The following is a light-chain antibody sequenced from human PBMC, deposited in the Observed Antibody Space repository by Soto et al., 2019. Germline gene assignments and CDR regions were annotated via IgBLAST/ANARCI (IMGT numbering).Light chain of an antibody. CDR1: QSVSSSY. J-gene: IGKJ1*01. Sequence: EIVLTQSPGTLSLSPGERAILSCRASQSVSSSYSAWYRQKPGQAPSLLIYGASSRATGIPDRFSGSGSGTDFTLTISRLEPEDFAVYYCQQYGSSPRTFGQGTKVDIK. V-gene: IGKV3-20*01. CDR2: GAS. CDR3: QQYGSSPRT.